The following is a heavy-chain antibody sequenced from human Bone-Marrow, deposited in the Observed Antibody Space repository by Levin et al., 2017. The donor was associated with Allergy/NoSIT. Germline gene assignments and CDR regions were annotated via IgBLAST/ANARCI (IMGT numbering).Heavy chain of an antibody. J-gene: IGHJ4*02. CDR2: IENKANSYAT. CDR3: VRDGGSESSRFDD. CDR1: GFMFSDHY. D-gene: IGHD3-10*01. V-gene: IGHV3-72*01. Sequence: QPGGSLRLSCAASGFMFSDHYLDWVRQAPGKGLEWVGRIENKANSYATQYAASVKGRFTISRDDSENSLHLQMSSLKIEDTAVYYCVRDGGSESSRFDDWGQGTLVTVSS.